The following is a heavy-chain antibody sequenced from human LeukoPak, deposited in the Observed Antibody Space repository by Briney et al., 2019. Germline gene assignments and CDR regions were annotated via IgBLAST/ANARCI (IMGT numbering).Heavy chain of an antibody. CDR2: ISSSGSTI. Sequence: GGSLRLSCAASGFTFSSYEMNWVRQAPGKGLEWVSYISSSGSTIYYADSVKGRFTISRDNAKNSLYLQMNSLRAEDTAVYYCATDGGPAYSSSWYLYWGQGVLVTVSS. CDR1: GFTFSSYE. CDR3: ATDGGPAYSSSWYLY. J-gene: IGHJ4*02. V-gene: IGHV3-48*03. D-gene: IGHD6-13*01.